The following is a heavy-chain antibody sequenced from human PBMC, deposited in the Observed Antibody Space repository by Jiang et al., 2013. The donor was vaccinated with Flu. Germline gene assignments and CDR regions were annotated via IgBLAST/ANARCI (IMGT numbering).Heavy chain of an antibody. Sequence: SGAEVKKPGASVKVSCKASGYSFITYGISWVRQAPGQGLEWMGWINSYNGNTMYVRKFQGRVTMTTDTSTSTAYMELRSLRSDDTAIYYCARESLFSHGTDVWGPGAAVTVSS. V-gene: IGHV1-18*04. D-gene: IGHD2/OR15-2a*01. J-gene: IGHJ6*02. CDR2: INSYNGNT. CDR1: GYSFITYG. CDR3: ARESLFSHGTDV.